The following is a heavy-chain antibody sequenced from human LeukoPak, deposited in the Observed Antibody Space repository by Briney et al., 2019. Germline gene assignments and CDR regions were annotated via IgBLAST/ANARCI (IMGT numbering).Heavy chain of an antibody. CDR1: GGSFSGYY. V-gene: IGHV4-34*01. CDR2: INHSGST. J-gene: IGHJ5*02. Sequence: SETLSLTCAVYGGSFSGYYWSWIRQPPGKGLEWIGEINHSGSTNYNPSLKSRVTISVDTSKNQFSLKPSSVTAADTAVYYCASLYYDILTGYYSAWGQGTLVTVSS. D-gene: IGHD3-9*01. CDR3: ASLYYDILTGYYSA.